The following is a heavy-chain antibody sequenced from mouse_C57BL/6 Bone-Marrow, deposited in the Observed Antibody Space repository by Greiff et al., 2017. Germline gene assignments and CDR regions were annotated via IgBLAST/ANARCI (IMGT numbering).Heavy chain of an antibody. CDR3: AREDSAGYLFAY. D-gene: IGHD3-2*02. CDR2: IHPNSGST. CDR1: GYTFTSYW. V-gene: IGHV1-64*01. J-gene: IGHJ3*01. Sequence: QVQLQQPGAELVKPGASVKLSCKASGYTFTSYWMHWVKQRPGQGLEWIGIIHPNSGSTNYNAKFKSKATLTVDKSSSTAYMQLSSLTSEDSAVYYCAREDSAGYLFAYWGTGTLVTVSA.